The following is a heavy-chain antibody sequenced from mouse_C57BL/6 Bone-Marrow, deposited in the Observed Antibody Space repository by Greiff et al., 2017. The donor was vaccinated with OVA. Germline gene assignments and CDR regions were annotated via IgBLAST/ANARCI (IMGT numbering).Heavy chain of an antibody. CDR3: ARLGGGFQDY. Sequence: EVMLVESGGDLVKPGGSLKLSCAASGFTFSSYGMSWVRQTPDKRLEWVATISSGGSYTYYPDSVKGRFTISRDNAKNTLYLQMSSLKSEDTAMYYCARLGGGFQDYWGQGTLVTVSA. V-gene: IGHV5-6*02. CDR2: ISSGGSYT. D-gene: IGHD4-1*01. CDR1: GFTFSSYG. J-gene: IGHJ3*01.